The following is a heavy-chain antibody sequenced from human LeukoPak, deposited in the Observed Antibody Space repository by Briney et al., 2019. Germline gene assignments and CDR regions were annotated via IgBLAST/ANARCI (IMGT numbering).Heavy chain of an antibody. Sequence: GESLKISCKGSGYSFTSYWISLVRQMPGKGLEWMGRIDPSDSYTNYSPSFQGHVTISADKSISTAYLQWSSLKASDTAMYYCARGDIVATIRDYWGQGTLVTASS. CDR2: IDPSDSYT. CDR1: GYSFTSYW. J-gene: IGHJ4*02. V-gene: IGHV5-10-1*01. CDR3: ARGDIVATIRDY. D-gene: IGHD5-12*01.